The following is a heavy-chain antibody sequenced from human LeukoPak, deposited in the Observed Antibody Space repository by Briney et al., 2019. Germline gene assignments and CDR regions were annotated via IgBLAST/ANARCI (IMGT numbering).Heavy chain of an antibody. CDR2: IKTDGSEK. J-gene: IGHJ6*03. CDR1: GFTFSNYW. V-gene: IGHV3-7*01. Sequence: PGGSLRLSCEGSGFTFSNYWMGWVRQAPGQGLQWVANIKTDGSEKYYVDSVKGRFTISRDNAKNSLYLQMNSLRAEDTAVYYCARDQGAWSVVITYYMDVWGKGTTVTVSS. CDR3: ARDQGAWSVVITYYMDV. D-gene: IGHD3-22*01.